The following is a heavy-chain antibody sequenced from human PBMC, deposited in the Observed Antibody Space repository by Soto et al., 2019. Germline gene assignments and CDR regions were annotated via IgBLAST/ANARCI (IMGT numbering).Heavy chain of an antibody. J-gene: IGHJ4*02. CDR2: ISGIGSST. Sequence: EVQLLESGGGLVQPGGSLRLSCAASGFPFSGYAINWVRQAPGKGLEWVSIISGIGSSTNYADSVKGRFTISRDNSSDTVHLQMNSLRAEDTAVYYCAKSYYGAYDHRLLFDKWGQGTGVTVSS. CDR1: GFPFSGYA. CDR3: AKSYYGAYDHRLLFDK. D-gene: IGHD4-17*01. V-gene: IGHV3-23*01.